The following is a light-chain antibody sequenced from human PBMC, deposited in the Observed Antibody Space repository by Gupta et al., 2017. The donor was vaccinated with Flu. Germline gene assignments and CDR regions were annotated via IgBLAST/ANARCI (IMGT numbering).Light chain of an antibody. V-gene: IGKV4-1*01. Sequence: DIVMTQSPDSLAVSLGERATINCKSSQSVLYSSNNKNYLAWYQQKPGQPHKLLIYWASTRESGVPDRFSGSGSGTDFTLTISSLQAEDVAVYYCQQYYSTPGFTFGPGTKVDIK. J-gene: IGKJ3*01. CDR1: QSVLYSSNNKNY. CDR2: WAS. CDR3: QQYYSTPGFT.